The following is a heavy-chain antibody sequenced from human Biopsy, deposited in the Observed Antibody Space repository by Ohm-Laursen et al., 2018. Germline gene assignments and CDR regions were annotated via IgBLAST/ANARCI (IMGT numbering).Heavy chain of an antibody. J-gene: IGHJ5*02. CDR2: IHHSGNT. CDR1: NSSISRGYY. V-gene: IGHV4-38-2*01. CDR3: ARHPTGFWFDP. Sequence: TLSLTWAVSNSSISRGYYWVWIRQSPGRGLEWIGSIHHSGNTYYNPSLKSRVTISVDASKDQFSLKVNSVTAADTAVYYCARHPTGFWFDPWGHGTEVSVSS.